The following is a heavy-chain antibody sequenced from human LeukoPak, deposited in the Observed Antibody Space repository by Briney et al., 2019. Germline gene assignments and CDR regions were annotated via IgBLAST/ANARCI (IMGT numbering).Heavy chain of an antibody. J-gene: IGHJ4*02. CDR1: GGSISSYY. D-gene: IGHD3-16*02. V-gene: IGHV4-59*01. CDR3: AREPVIPPYFDY. CDR2: IYYSGST. Sequence: SETLSLTCTVSGGSISSYYWSWIRQPPGKGLEWIGYIYYSGSTNYNPSLKSRVTISVDTSKNQFSLKLSSVTAADTAVYYCAREPVIPPYFDYWGQGTLVTVSS.